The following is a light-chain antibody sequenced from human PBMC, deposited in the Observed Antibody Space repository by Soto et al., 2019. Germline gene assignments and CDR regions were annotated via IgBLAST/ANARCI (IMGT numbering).Light chain of an antibody. CDR2: DVS. CDR3: SSYTSSSTHV. V-gene: IGLV2-14*03. J-gene: IGLJ1*01. CDR1: SSNVGAYNF. Sequence: QSALTQPASVSGSRGQSITISCTGTSSNVGAYNFVSWYQQHPGKLPKLMIFDVSRRPSGVSDRFSGSKSGNTASLTISGLQSEDEGDYYCSSYTSSSTHVFGSGTKLTVL.